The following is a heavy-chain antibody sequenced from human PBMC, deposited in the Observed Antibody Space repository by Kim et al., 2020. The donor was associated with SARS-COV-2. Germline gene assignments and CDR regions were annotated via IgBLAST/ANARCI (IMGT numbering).Heavy chain of an antibody. Sequence: GGSLRLSCAASGFTFSSYGMHWVRQAPGKGLEWVAVIWYDGSNKYYADYVKGRFTISRDNSKNTLYLQMNSLRAEDTAVYYCARVGGYNHSSGYYYWGQGTLVSVSS. CDR3: ARVGGYNHSSGYYY. CDR2: IWYDGSNK. J-gene: IGHJ4*02. V-gene: IGHV3-33*01. CDR1: GFTFSSYG. D-gene: IGHD3-22*01.